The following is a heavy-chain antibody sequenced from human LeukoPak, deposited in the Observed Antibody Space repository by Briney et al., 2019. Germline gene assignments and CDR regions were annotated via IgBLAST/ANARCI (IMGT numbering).Heavy chain of an antibody. CDR2: ISYGGSIK. CDR1: GFTFSSYA. V-gene: IGHV3-30*04. CDR3: ARDPGQQPPTIFDY. D-gene: IGHD6-13*01. Sequence: PGGSLRLSCAASGFTFSSYAMHWVRQAPGKGLEWVAIISYGGSIKSYADSVKGRFTISTDNSKNTLYLQMNSLRAEDTAVYYCARDPGQQPPTIFDYWGQGTLVTVSS. J-gene: IGHJ4*02.